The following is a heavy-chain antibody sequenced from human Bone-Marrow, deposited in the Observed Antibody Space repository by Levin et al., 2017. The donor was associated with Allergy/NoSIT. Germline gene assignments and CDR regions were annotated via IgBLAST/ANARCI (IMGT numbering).Heavy chain of an antibody. V-gene: IGHV4-59*01. Sequence: GSLRLSCTVSGGSISSYYWSWIRQPPGKGLEWIGYIYYSGSTNYNPSLKSRVTISVDTSKNQFSLKLSSVTAADTAVYYCARGIVVVPAAIPLGAYWFDPWGQGTLVTVSS. CDR3: ARGIVVVPAAIPLGAYWFDP. CDR1: GGSISSYY. D-gene: IGHD2-2*02. CDR2: IYYSGST. J-gene: IGHJ5*02.